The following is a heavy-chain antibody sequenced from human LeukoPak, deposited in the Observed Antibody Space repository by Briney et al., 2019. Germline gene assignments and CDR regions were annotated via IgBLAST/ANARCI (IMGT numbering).Heavy chain of an antibody. V-gene: IGHV3-20*04. J-gene: IGHJ6*02. D-gene: IGHD5-18*01. CDR2: INWNGGST. CDR1: GFTFDDYG. CDR3: ARNPGSLGTAMVRTGMDV. Sequence: GGSLRLSCAASGFTFDDYGMSWVRQAPGKGLEWVSGINWNGGSTGYADSVKGRFTISRDNAKNSLYLQMNSVRAEDTAVYCCARNPGSLGTAMVRTGMDVWGQGTTVTVSS.